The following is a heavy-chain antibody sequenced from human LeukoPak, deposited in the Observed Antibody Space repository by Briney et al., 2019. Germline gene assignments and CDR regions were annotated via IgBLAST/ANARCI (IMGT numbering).Heavy chain of an antibody. CDR3: ARPYYYDSRIDP. D-gene: IGHD3-22*01. V-gene: IGHV4-30-4*01. CDR1: GGSISSGDYY. J-gene: IGHJ5*02. Sequence: PSETLSLTCTVSGGSISSGDYYWSWIRQPPGKGLEWIAFMYYSGSTYYNPSLKSRVTMSADTSKNQLSLKLSSVTAADTAVYYCARPYYYDSRIDPWGQGILVTVSS. CDR2: MYYSGST.